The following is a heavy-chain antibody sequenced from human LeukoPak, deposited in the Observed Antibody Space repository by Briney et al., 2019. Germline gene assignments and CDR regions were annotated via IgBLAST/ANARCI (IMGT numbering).Heavy chain of an antibody. D-gene: IGHD3-22*01. CDR1: GYTFTSYG. CDR2: ISAYNGNT. CDR3: ARQYYYDSSGYYYYYYGMDV. V-gene: IGHV1-18*01. Sequence: ASVKASCKASGYTFTSYGISWVRQAPGQGLEWMGWISAYNGNTNYAQKLQGRVTMTTDTSTSTAYMELRSLRSDDTAVYYCARQYYYDSSGYYYYYYGMDVWGQGTTVTVSS. J-gene: IGHJ6*02.